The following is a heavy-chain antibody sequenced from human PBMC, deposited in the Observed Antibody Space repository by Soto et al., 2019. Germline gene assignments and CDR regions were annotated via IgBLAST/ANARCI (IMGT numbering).Heavy chain of an antibody. D-gene: IGHD3-22*01. V-gene: IGHV1-2*02. CDR3: AGITMIVVGAYGMDV. J-gene: IGHJ6*02. CDR2: INPNSGGT. CDR1: GYTFTGYY. Sequence: ASVKVSCNASGYTFTGYYMHWVRQAPGQGLEWMGWINPNSGGTNYAQKFQGRVTMTRDTSISTAYMELSRLRSDDTAVYYCAGITMIVVGAYGMDVWGQGTTVTVSS.